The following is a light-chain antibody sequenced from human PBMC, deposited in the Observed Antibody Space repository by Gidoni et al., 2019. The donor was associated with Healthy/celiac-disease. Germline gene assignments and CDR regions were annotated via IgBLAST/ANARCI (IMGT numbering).Light chain of an antibody. Sequence: IVLTQSPATLSLSPGERATLPCRASQSVSSYLAWYQQKPGQAPRLLIYDASNRATGIPARFSGSGSGTDCTLTISSLEPEDFAVYYCQQRSNWPPFTFGPGTKVDIK. CDR1: QSVSSY. V-gene: IGKV3-11*01. CDR3: QQRSNWPPFT. J-gene: IGKJ3*01. CDR2: DAS.